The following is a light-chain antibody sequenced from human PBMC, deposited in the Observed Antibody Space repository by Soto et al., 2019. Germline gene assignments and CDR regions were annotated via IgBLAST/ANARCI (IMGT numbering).Light chain of an antibody. Sequence: QSDLTQPASVSGSPGQSITISCTGTSSDVGSHNLVSWYQQHPGKAPKLMIYEVNKRYSGVSNRFSGSKSGNTASLTISGLQAEDEADYYCCSYVGSSTSWVFGGGTKLTVL. J-gene: IGLJ3*02. CDR3: CSYVGSSTSWV. V-gene: IGLV2-23*02. CDR2: EVN. CDR1: SSDVGSHNL.